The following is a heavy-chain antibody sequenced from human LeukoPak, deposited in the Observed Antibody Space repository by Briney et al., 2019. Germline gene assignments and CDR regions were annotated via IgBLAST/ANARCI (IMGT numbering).Heavy chain of an antibody. CDR1: GFTFTNYA. CDR2: LSPSGADT. D-gene: IGHD5-24*01. V-gene: IGHV3-23*01. CDR3: ARRAYNWGAFDI. Sequence: GGSLTVSCAASGFTFTNYAMNWVRQAPGKGLEWVSTLSPSGADTYYADSVEGRFTISRDISKNTLYLQMNSLRAEDTAVYYCARRAYNWGAFDIWGQGTMVTASS. J-gene: IGHJ3*02.